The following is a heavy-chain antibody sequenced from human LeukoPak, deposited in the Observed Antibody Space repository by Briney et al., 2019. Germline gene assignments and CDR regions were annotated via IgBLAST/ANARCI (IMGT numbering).Heavy chain of an antibody. J-gene: IGHJ5*02. CDR3: ARHAMAGGQLTRNWFDP. CDR1: GGSFSGYY. V-gene: IGHV4-34*01. D-gene: IGHD2-2*01. CDR2: INHSGST. Sequence: SETLSFTCAVYGGSFSGYYWSWIRQPPGKGLEWIGEINHSGSTNYNPSLKSRVTISVDTSKNQFSLKLSSVTAADTAVYYCARHAMAGGQLTRNWFDPWGQGTLVTVSS.